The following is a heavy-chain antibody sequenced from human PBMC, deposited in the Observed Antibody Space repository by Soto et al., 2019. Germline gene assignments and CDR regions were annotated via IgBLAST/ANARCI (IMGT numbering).Heavy chain of an antibody. V-gene: IGHV3-23*01. CDR2: ISGTGGAA. D-gene: IGHD3-10*01. Sequence: PRLSCAASGFTFGHSAMSWVRQAPGKGLEWVAAISGTGGAAYYADSVKGRFTISRDNSRNTLFLQMNSLRVDDTAIYHCAKPEEVVRGFDFWGLGTLVTVSS. CDR1: GFTFGHSA. J-gene: IGHJ4*02. CDR3: AKPEEVVRGFDF.